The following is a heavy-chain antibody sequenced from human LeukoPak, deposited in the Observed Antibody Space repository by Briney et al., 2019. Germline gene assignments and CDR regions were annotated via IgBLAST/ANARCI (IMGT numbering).Heavy chain of an antibody. CDR1: GFTSSSYS. Sequence: GGSLRLSCAASGFTSSSYSMNWVRQAPEKGLEWVSSITSSSSYIYYADSVKGRFTISRDNAKNSLYLQMNSLRAEDTAVYYCARGGRDTIHGYWGQGTLVTVSS. CDR3: ARGGRDTIHGY. D-gene: IGHD3-16*01. J-gene: IGHJ4*02. CDR2: ITSSSSYI. V-gene: IGHV3-21*01.